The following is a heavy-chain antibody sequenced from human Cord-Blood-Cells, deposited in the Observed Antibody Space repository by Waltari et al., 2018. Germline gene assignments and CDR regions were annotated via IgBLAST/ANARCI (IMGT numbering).Heavy chain of an antibody. D-gene: IGHD6-6*01. CDR2: IDYSGST. V-gene: IGHV4-39*01. J-gene: IGHJ4*02. CDR3: ARHEYSSSSSDY. Sequence: QPQLPESCPGLVTPSATLSPSCTALGGSTSSSSYYSAWIRQPPGQGLGWFGSIDYSGSTYYNPSLKSRVTISVDTSKNQFSLKLSSVTAADTAVYYCARHEYSSSSSDYWGQGTLVTVSS. CDR1: GGSTSSSSYY.